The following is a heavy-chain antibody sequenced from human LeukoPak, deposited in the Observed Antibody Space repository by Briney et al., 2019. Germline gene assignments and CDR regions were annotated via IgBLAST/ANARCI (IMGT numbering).Heavy chain of an antibody. V-gene: IGHV4-38-2*01. D-gene: IGHD3-22*01. CDR1: GYSISSGYY. CDR2: IYHSGST. J-gene: IGHJ4*02. CDR3: ASASPGRSYYYDSSGYFDY. Sequence: SETLSLTCAVSGYSISSGYYWGWIRQPPGKGLEWIGSIYHSGSTYYNPSLKSRVTISVDTSKNQFSLKLSSVTAADTAVYYCASASPGRSYYYDSSGYFDYWGQGTLVTVAS.